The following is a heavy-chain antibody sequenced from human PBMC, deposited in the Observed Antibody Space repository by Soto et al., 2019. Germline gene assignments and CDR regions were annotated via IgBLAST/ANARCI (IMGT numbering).Heavy chain of an antibody. V-gene: IGHV4-59*01. Sequence: PSETLSLTCTGSGGSISGYFWSWIQQSPGKGLEWIGYIFYTGSTTYNPSLKSRVTISIDTAKNRFSLKLSSLTAADTAVSDCANLRALAWVDPWGHRTLV. J-gene: IGHJ5*02. CDR2: IFYTGST. D-gene: IGHD3-16*01. CDR1: GGSISGYF. CDR3: ANLRALAWVDP.